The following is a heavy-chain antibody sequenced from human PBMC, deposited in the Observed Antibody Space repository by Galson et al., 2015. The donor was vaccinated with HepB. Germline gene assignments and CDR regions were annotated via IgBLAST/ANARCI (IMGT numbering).Heavy chain of an antibody. V-gene: IGHV3-23*01. CDR1: GFTFSSYA. J-gene: IGHJ2*01. D-gene: IGHD3-9*01. Sequence: SLRLSCAASGFTFSSYAMSWVRQAPGKGLEWVSAISGSGGSTYYADSVKGRFTISRDSSKNTLYLQMNSLRAEDTAVYYCAKVGLRYFDWDGYFDLWGRGTLVTVSS. CDR2: ISGSGGST. CDR3: AKVGLRYFDWDGYFDL.